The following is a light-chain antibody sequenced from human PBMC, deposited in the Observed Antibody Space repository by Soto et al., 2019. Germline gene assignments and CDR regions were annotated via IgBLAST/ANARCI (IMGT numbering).Light chain of an antibody. CDR2: TAS. CDR3: LQNNSYPVT. J-gene: IGKJ1*01. Sequence: DIQMTQSPSSLSASVGDRVTITCRASQGIRHDLAWYQQKPGKAPKRLIYTASSLQSGVPPRFRCSGYETEFTLTISSLQPEDFATYYCLQNNSYPVTFGQGTKVEIK. CDR1: QGIRHD. V-gene: IGKV1-17*01.